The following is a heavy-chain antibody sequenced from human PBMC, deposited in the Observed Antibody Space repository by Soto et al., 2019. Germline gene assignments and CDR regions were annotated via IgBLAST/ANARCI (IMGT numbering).Heavy chain of an antibody. CDR2: IRYTGST. J-gene: IGHJ4*02. CDR3: ARAQQQLAEDY. CDR1: GGSISSGGYY. Sequence: QVQLQESGPGLVKPSQTLSLTCTVSGGSISSGGYYWSWIRQHPGKGLEWIGYIRYTGSTYYNPSLKSRVSISADTSKNQFSLSLSAVTAADTAVYYCARAQQQLAEDYWGQGTLVTVSP. D-gene: IGHD6-13*01. V-gene: IGHV4-31*03.